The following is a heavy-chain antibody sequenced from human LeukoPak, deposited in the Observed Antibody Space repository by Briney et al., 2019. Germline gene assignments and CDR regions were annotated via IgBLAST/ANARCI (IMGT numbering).Heavy chain of an antibody. Sequence: ASVKVSCKASGYTFTGYYMHWVRQAPGQGLEWMGWINSNSGGTNYAQKFQGRVTMTSDTSISTAYMELSRLRSDDTAVYYCARVRYSGYDSGGAFDIWGQGTMVTVSS. CDR2: INSNSGGT. CDR3: ARVRYSGYDSGGAFDI. J-gene: IGHJ3*02. CDR1: GYTFTGYY. D-gene: IGHD5-12*01. V-gene: IGHV1-2*02.